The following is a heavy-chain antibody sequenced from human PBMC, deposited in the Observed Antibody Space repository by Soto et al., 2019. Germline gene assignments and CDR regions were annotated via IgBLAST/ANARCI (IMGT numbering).Heavy chain of an antibody. CDR2: ISYDGSNK. CDR3: AKVSASIAITYYGMDV. V-gene: IGHV3-30*18. D-gene: IGHD6-6*01. J-gene: IGHJ6*02. CDR1: GFTFSSYG. Sequence: QVQLVESGGGVVQPGRSLRLSCAASGFTFSSYGMHWVRQAPGKGLEWVAVISYDGSNKYYADSVKGRFTISRDNSKNTLYLQMNSLRAEDTAVYYCAKVSASIAITYYGMDVWGQGTTVTVSS.